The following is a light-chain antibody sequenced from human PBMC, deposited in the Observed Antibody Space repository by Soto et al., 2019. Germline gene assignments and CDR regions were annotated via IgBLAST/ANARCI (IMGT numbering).Light chain of an antibody. CDR3: QKYNSAPNT. CDR1: QDIIYY. Sequence: DIRMTQSPSSLSAFVGDTVTITCRASQDIIYYLAWYQQKPGKVPKLLIHSASTLQTGVQSRFSGSGSGTVFTLTINNLQPEDVATYYCQKYNSAPNTFGQWSRLEIK. V-gene: IGKV1-27*01. CDR2: SAS. J-gene: IGKJ2*01.